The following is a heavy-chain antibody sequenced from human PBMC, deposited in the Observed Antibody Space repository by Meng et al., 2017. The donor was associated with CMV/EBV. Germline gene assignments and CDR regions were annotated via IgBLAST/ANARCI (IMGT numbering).Heavy chain of an antibody. J-gene: IGHJ5*02. CDR2: INPNSGGT. CDR3: ARGYCSSTNCRTGVWFDP. Sequence: ASVKVSCKASGYTFTGYYMHWVRQAPGQGLEWMGWINPNSGGTNYAQKFQGRVTMTRDTSISTAYMELSRLRSDDTAVYYCARGYCSSTNCRTGVWFDPWGQGTLVTVSS. V-gene: IGHV1-2*02. CDR1: GYTFTGYY. D-gene: IGHD2-2*01.